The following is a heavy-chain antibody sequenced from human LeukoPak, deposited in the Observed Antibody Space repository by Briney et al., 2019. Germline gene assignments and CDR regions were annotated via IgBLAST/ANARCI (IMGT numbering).Heavy chain of an antibody. D-gene: IGHD1-26*01. Sequence: GGSLRLSCAASGSTSSRYYMSWVRQTPEKGLEWVANINQDGSEKNYMDTVKGRFTISRDNAKNSLYLQMNSLRAEDTAVYFCASAAGWESAYWGQGTLVTVSS. CDR2: INQDGSEK. CDR1: GSTSSRYY. V-gene: IGHV3-7*01. CDR3: ASAAGWESAY. J-gene: IGHJ4*02.